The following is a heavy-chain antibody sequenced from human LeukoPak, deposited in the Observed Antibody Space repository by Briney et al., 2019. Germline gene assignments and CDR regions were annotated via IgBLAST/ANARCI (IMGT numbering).Heavy chain of an antibody. J-gene: IGHJ4*02. D-gene: IGHD2-2*01. CDR2: IYYSGST. Sequence: SETLSLTCTVSGGSINSYYWSWIRQPPGKGLEWIGYIYYSGSTNYNPSLKSRVTISVDTSKNQFSLKLSSVTAADTAVYYCARGRWAMYHFDYWGQGTLVTVSS. V-gene: IGHV4-59*01. CDR1: GGSINSYY. CDR3: ARGRWAMYHFDY.